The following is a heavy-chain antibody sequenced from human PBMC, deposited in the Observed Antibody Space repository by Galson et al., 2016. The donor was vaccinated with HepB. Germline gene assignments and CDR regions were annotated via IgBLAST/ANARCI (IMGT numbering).Heavy chain of an antibody. CDR3: VKEGNGAT. CDR2: VTSNGDNT. D-gene: IGHD2-8*01. CDR1: GFTFSNYI. V-gene: IGHV3-64D*06. Sequence: SLRLSCAASGFTFSNYIMRWVRQAPGKGLESVSAVTSNGDNTYYADSVKGRFIISRDNSKDTLYLQMSSLRPGDTAIYYCVKEGNGATWGQGSLVTVSS. J-gene: IGHJ5*02.